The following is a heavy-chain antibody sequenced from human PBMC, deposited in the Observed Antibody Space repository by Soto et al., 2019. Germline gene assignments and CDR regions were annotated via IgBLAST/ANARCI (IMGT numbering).Heavy chain of an antibody. V-gene: IGHV4-59*08. Sequence: SETLSFTCTVSGGSISSYYWSWIRQPPGKGLEWIGYIYYSGSTNYNPSLKSRVTISVDTSKNQFSLKLSSVTAADTAVYYCARHLGYCSGGSCYSWFDPWGQGTLVTVSS. CDR1: GGSISSYY. CDR3: ARHLGYCSGGSCYSWFDP. J-gene: IGHJ5*02. D-gene: IGHD2-15*01. CDR2: IYYSGST.